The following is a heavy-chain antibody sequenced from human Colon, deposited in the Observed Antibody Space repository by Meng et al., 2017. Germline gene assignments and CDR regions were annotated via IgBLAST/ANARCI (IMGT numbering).Heavy chain of an antibody. Sequence: VQSGGDVVQAGRSLRLSCVASGFSFSTYGMPWVRQAPGKGLEWVAIIWFDGSNKYYGDSVKGRFTISRDNAKNTLYLQMNSLRAEDTAVYYCTRDPDQVRGIWGQGTLVTVSS. CDR1: GFSFSTYG. CDR2: IWFDGSNK. J-gene: IGHJ4*02. D-gene: IGHD3-10*01. V-gene: IGHV3-33*01. CDR3: TRDPDQVRGI.